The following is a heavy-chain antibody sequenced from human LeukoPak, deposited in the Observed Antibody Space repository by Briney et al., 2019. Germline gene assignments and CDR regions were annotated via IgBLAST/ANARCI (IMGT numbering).Heavy chain of an antibody. J-gene: IGHJ6*02. V-gene: IGHV4-39*01. CDR1: GGSISNTNFY. CDR3: AKQVPGPYNNCGIDV. CDR2: IYYAGIT. Sequence: SETLSLTCIVSGGSISNTNFYWAWIRQPPGKGLEWIGNIYYAGITSYNPSLKSRVTISVDTYKSQFSLMLTSVTAADAAVYYCAKQVPGPYNNCGIDVWGQGTAVTV.